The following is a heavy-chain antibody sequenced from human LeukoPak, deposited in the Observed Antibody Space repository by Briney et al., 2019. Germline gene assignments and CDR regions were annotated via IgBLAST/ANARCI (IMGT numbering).Heavy chain of an antibody. CDR1: GFTFSSYS. CDR2: ISSSSSYI. D-gene: IGHD2-21*02. CDR3: AKSAVVTAIYYMDV. Sequence: PGGSLRLSCAASGFTFSSYSMNWVRQAPGKGLEWVSSISSSSSYIYYTDSVKGRFTISRDNSKNTLYLQMNSLRAEDTAVYYCAKSAVVTAIYYMDVWGKGTTVTISS. J-gene: IGHJ6*03. V-gene: IGHV3-21*04.